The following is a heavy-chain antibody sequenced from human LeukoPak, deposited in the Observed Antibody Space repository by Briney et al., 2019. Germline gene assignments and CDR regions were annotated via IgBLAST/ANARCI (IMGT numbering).Heavy chain of an antibody. Sequence: ASVKVSCKASGYTFTSYAMNWVRQAPGQGLEWMGWINTNTGNPTYAQGFTGRFVFSLDTSVSTAYLQIRSLKAEDTAVYYCARGLGSSHENLYCGGDCYSNYFDYWGQGTLVTVSS. V-gene: IGHV7-4-1*02. CDR1: GYTFTSYA. D-gene: IGHD2-21*02. CDR3: ARGLGSSHENLYCGGDCYSNYFDY. J-gene: IGHJ4*02. CDR2: INTNTGNP.